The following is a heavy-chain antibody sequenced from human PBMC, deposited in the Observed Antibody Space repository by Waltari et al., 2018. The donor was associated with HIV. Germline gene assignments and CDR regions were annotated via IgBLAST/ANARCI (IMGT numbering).Heavy chain of an antibody. Sequence: QVQLVQSGAEVKKPGASLKVSCKASGYSFTRYGISWVRQAPGQGLEWMGWINVYNDNTKYAQKIQDRLNMTTDSPTSTAYMELRSLRSDDTAVYYCARAPMTTVTSRGFDIWGQGTMVIVSS. J-gene: IGHJ3*02. CDR2: INVYNDNT. D-gene: IGHD4-17*01. CDR3: ARAPMTTVTSRGFDI. CDR1: GYSFTRYG. V-gene: IGHV1-18*01.